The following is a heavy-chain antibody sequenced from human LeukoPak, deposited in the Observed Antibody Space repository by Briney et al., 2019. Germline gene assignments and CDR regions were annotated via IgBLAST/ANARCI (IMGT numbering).Heavy chain of an antibody. Sequence: ASVKVSCKASGYTFTSYAMHWVRQAPGQRLEWMGWINVGNGNTKYSQEFQGRVTMTRDMSTSTDYMELSSLRSEDTAIYYCARDNSVGDNAWWFDPWGQGTLVTVSS. CDR3: ARDNSVGDNAWWFDP. V-gene: IGHV1-3*03. CDR1: GYTFTSYA. CDR2: INVGNGNT. D-gene: IGHD3-16*01. J-gene: IGHJ5*02.